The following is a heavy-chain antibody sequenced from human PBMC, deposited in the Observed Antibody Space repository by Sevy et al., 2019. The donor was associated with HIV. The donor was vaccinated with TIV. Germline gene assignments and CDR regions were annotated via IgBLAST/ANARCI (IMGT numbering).Heavy chain of an antibody. D-gene: IGHD5-18*01. CDR3: VIGATDPRRTHNTQAFDI. V-gene: IGHV1-2*02. Sequence: ASVKVSCKASGYTFTGYYMHWIRQAPGQGLEWMVWINPNSRGTNYAQKFQGRVTMTRDTSISTACMDLSRLRSDDTAVYYCVIGATDPRRTHNTQAFDIWGQGTMVTVSS. CDR2: INPNSRGT. CDR1: GYTFTGYY. J-gene: IGHJ3*02.